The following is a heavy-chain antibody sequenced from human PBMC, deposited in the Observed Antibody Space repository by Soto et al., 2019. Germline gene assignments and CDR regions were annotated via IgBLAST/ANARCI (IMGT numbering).Heavy chain of an antibody. J-gene: IGHJ4*02. CDR3: AKDYGPKAPYPYSNTHTDF. CDR2: ISHDGAFK. D-gene: IGHD6-13*01. CDR1: GFTFSSYG. Sequence: QRHLVESGGGVVQPGRSLRLSCAASGFTFSSYGMHWIRQAPGKGLEWVAVISHDGAFKDYADSVKGRFTISRDNSENTLFLEMNSLRPSDTAVYYCAKDYGPKAPYPYSNTHTDFWGQGTRVTVSS. V-gene: IGHV3-30*18.